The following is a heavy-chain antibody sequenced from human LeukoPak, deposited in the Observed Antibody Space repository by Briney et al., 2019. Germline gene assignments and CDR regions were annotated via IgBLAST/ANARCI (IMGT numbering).Heavy chain of an antibody. CDR3: AREQVDGSGYHQWLDY. CDR1: GYTFTRYG. D-gene: IGHD3-22*01. V-gene: IGHV1-18*01. J-gene: IGHJ4*02. Sequence: GASVKVSCKAFGYTFTRYGVSWVRQAPGQGLEWIGWISGSNGNTNYAQNFQGRVTMTTDTSTSTAYMELRSLRSDDTAVYYCAREQVDGSGYHQWLDYWGQGTLVTVSS. CDR2: ISGSNGNT.